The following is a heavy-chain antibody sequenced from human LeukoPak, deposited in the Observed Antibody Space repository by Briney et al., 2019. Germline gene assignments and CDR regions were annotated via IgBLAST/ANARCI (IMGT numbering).Heavy chain of an antibody. CDR2: IYPGDSDT. V-gene: IGHV5-51*01. CDR3: ARRAYYDSSGYQIEYYFDY. J-gene: IGHJ4*02. Sequence: GESLKISCKGSGYSFTSYWIGWVRQMPGKGLEWMGIIYPGDSDTRYSPSFQGQVTISADKSISTAYLQWGSLKAPDTAMYYCARRAYYDSSGYQIEYYFDYWGQGTLVTVSS. D-gene: IGHD3-22*01. CDR1: GYSFTSYW.